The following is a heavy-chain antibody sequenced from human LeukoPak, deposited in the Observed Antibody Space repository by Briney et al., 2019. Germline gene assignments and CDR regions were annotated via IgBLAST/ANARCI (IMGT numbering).Heavy chain of an antibody. D-gene: IGHD6-19*01. CDR1: GFTFSTYW. Sequence: GGSLRLSCAASGFTFSTYWMSWVRQAPGKGLEWVANIKEDGSQKYYVDSVKGRFTISRDNARNSLYLQMNSLRAEDTAVYFCARWGYSSGWYYFDYWGQGTLVTVSS. CDR3: ARWGYSSGWYYFDY. CDR2: IKEDGSQK. V-gene: IGHV3-7*05. J-gene: IGHJ4*02.